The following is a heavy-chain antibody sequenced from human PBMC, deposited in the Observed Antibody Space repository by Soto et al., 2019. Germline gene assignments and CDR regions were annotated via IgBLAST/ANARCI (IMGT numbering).Heavy chain of an antibody. Sequence: ASETLFLTCTVYGGSFSGYYWSWIRQPPGKGLEWIGEINHSGSTNYNPSLKSRVTISVDTSKNQFSLKLSSVTAADTAVYYCARGVEQWLVLAAYGMDVWGQGTTVTVSS. D-gene: IGHD6-19*01. CDR2: INHSGST. V-gene: IGHV4-34*01. CDR3: ARGVEQWLVLAAYGMDV. J-gene: IGHJ6*02. CDR1: GGSFSGYY.